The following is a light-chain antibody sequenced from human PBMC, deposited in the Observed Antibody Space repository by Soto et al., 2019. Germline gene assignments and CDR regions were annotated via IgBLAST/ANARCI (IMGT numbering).Light chain of an antibody. V-gene: IGLV2-11*01. J-gene: IGLJ2*01. CDR3: CSYAGNFIVV. Sequence: QSVLTQPRSVSGSPGQSVTISCTGVIYNYVSWYQQHPGKVPKLMIHDASRRPSGVPDRFSGSKSGDTASLTISGLQAEDEADYYCCSYAGNFIVVFGGGTKLTVL. CDR2: DAS. CDR1: VIYNY.